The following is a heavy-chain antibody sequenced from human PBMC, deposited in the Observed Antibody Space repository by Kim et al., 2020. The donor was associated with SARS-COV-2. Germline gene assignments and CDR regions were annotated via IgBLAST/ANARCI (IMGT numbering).Heavy chain of an antibody. CDR3: ARNNGGELSSSTDY. D-gene: IGHD3-16*02. Sequence: SETLSLTCTVSGGSISSGGYYWSWIRQHPGKGLEWIGYIYYSGRTYYNPSLKSRVTISVDTSKNQFSLKLSSVTAADTAVYYCARNNGGELSSSTDYWGQGTLVTVSS. CDR1: GGSISSGGYY. V-gene: IGHV4-31*03. CDR2: IYYSGRT. J-gene: IGHJ4*02.